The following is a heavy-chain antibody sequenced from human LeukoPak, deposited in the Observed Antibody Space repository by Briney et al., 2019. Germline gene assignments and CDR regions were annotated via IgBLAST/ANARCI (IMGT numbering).Heavy chain of an antibody. CDR3: ARDLGGLYYDSSGTDY. CDR1: GGSISSYY. CDR2: IYGSGST. J-gene: IGHJ4*02. Sequence: PSGTLSLTCTVSGGSISSYYWSWIRQPAGKGLEWIGRIYGSGSTDYNPSLWGRVTMSVDTSKNQVSLNLSSVTAADTAVYYCARDLGGLYYDSSGTDYWGQGTLVTVCS. D-gene: IGHD3-22*01. V-gene: IGHV4-4*07.